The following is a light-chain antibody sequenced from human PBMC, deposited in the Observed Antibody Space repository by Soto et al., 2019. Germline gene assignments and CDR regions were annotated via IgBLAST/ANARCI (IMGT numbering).Light chain of an antibody. V-gene: IGKV3-11*01. Sequence: EIVLTQSPATLSLSPGERATLSCRASQSVGNYLVWYQLKPGQAPRLLIYDASNRATDIPARFSGSGSGTDFTLTISSLEPEDFAGYYCQQRSSWPLTFGGGTKVEIK. CDR3: QQRSSWPLT. CDR2: DAS. CDR1: QSVGNY. J-gene: IGKJ4*01.